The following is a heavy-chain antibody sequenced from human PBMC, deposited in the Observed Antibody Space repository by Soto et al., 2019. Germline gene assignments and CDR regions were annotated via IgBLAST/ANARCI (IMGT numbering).Heavy chain of an antibody. CDR1: GFTFSSYG. V-gene: IGHV3-30*18. Sequence: QVQLVESGGGVVQPGRSLRLSCAASGFTFSSYGMHWARQAPGKGLEWVAVISYDGSKTYYADSVKGRFTISRDNSKNTLYLQMSGLRAEDTAVYYCAKDRYGGSYHTLTSWGLGTLVTVSS. CDR2: ISYDGSKT. CDR3: AKDRYGGSYHTLTS. J-gene: IGHJ5*02. D-gene: IGHD1-26*01.